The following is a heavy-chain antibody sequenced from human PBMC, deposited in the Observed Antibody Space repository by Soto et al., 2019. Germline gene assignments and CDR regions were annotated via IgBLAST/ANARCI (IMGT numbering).Heavy chain of an antibody. CDR3: ARGPTGIAAVGTLGWFDP. J-gene: IGHJ5*02. CDR2: IIPILGIA. V-gene: IGHV1-69*02. Sequence: QVQLVQSGAEVKKPGSSVKVSCKASGGTFSSYTISWVRQAPGQGLEWMGRIIPILGIANYAQKFQGRVTITADKSTSTAYMELSSLRSEDTAVYYCARGPTGIAAVGTLGWFDPWGQGTLVTVSS. D-gene: IGHD6-13*01. CDR1: GGTFSSYT.